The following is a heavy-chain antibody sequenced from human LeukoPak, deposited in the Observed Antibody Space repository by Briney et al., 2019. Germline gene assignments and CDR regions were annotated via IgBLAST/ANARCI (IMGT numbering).Heavy chain of an antibody. CDR1: GGSITSSSKW. D-gene: IGHD2-15*01. V-gene: IGHV4-4*02. Sequence: SETLSLTCAASGGSITSSSKWCGWVRQPPGKGLEWIGEIYHTGSTTYNPSLQSRVTISLDKSENQISLILTSLTAADTAVYYCARGRSYCSGGSCHFDYWGQGTLVTVSS. J-gene: IGHJ4*02. CDR2: IYHTGST. CDR3: ARGRSYCSGGSCHFDY.